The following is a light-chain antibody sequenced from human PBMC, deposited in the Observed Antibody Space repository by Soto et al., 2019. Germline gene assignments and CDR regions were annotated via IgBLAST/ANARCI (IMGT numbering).Light chain of an antibody. CDR1: QSVSDT. V-gene: IGKV3-15*01. CDR3: KQYNNWPWT. CDR2: GAY. Sequence: EIVMTQSPDTLSVSPGERVTLSCRASQSVSDTLAWYQQKPGQAHRLLIHGAYTRATGFQARFSGSGSGTDFTLTIRSLQSEDFAVYYCKQYNNWPWTFGQGTKVDI. J-gene: IGKJ1*01.